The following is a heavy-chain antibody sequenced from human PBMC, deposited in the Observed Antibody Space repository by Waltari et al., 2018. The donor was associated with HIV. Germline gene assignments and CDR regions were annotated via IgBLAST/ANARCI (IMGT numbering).Heavy chain of an antibody. D-gene: IGHD2-15*01. Sequence: QVQLVESGGGVVQPGRSLRLSCAASGFTFSRSSMHWVRQAPGKGLEWVAVIWYDGSNTYYADSVKGRFTIARDNSKNTLYLQMSSLRAEDTAMYYCAKNPLSGEGYFDYWGQGTLVTVSS. V-gene: IGHV3-30*18. CDR2: IWYDGSNT. CDR1: GFTFSRSS. J-gene: IGHJ4*02. CDR3: AKNPLSGEGYFDY.